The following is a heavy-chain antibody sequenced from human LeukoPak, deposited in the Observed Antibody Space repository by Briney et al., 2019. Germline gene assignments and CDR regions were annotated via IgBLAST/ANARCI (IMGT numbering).Heavy chain of an antibody. CDR2: INHSGST. J-gene: IGHJ4*02. Sequence: SETLSLTCAVYGGSFSGYYWSWIRQPPGKGLEWIGEINHSGSTNYNPSLKSRVPISVDTSKNQSSLKLSSVTAADTAVYYCARGSGLYWGQGTLVTVSS. CDR1: GGSFSGYY. D-gene: IGHD3-10*01. CDR3: ARGSGLY. V-gene: IGHV4-34*01.